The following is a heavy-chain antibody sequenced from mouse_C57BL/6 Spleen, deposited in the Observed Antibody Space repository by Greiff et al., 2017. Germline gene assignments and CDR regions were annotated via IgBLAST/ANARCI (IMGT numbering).Heavy chain of an antibody. Sequence: QVQLLEPGAELVMPGASVKLSCKASGYTFPTYWMHWVRQTPGQGLEWIGEIDPYDSYTTFNQTFKGQSTLTVDKSSSTANMQLSSLTSEDGAGYDCARGDGYSPDWYFDVWGTGTTVTVSA. CDR3: ARGDGYSPDWYFDV. CDR1: GYTFPTYW. V-gene: IGHV1-69*01. D-gene: IGHD2-3*01. J-gene: IGHJ1*03. CDR2: IDPYDSYT.